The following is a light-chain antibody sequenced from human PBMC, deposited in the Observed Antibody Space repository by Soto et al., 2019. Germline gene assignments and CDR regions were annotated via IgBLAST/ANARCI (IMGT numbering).Light chain of an antibody. CDR3: QQRSNWPPT. Sequence: EIVLTQSPATLSLSPGERATLFCRASQTISTYLAWYQQKSGQAPRLLIYDASNRATGIPARFSGGGSGTDFTLTVSSLEPEDFAVYYSQQRSNWPPTFGQGTKLEI. V-gene: IGKV3-11*01. CDR1: QTISTY. CDR2: DAS. J-gene: IGKJ2*01.